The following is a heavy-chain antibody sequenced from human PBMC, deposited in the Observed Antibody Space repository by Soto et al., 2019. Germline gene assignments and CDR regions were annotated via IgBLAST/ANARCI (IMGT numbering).Heavy chain of an antibody. V-gene: IGHV1-69*04. Sequence: QVQLVQSGAEVKRPGSSVKVSCKASGDTYSFYSINWVRQAPGLGLEWMGRVNPILSMSNYAQRFQGRVTMTADKSTSTAYMALSGLRSEDTAMYYCATSYGSGYRAFDYWGQGALFTVSS. D-gene: IGHD3-10*01. J-gene: IGHJ4*02. CDR1: GDTYSFYS. CDR2: VNPILSMS. CDR3: ATSYGSGYRAFDY.